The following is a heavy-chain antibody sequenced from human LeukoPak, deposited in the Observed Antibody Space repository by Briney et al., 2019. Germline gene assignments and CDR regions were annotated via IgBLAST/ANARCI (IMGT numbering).Heavy chain of an antibody. CDR1: GFTFSSYT. D-gene: IGHD3-22*01. CDR3: TTNPYDRSGYHI. CDR2: IKSNTDGGTT. J-gene: IGHJ3*02. V-gene: IGHV3-15*01. Sequence: GGSLRLSCAASGFTFSSYTMSWVRQASGEGLEWVGRIKSNTDGGTTDYAAPVKGRFTISRDDSKNTLYLQMNSLKTEDTAVYYCTTNPYDRSGYHIWGQGTMVTVSS.